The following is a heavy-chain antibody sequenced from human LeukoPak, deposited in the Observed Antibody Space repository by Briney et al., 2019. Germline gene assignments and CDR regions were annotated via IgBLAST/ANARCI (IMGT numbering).Heavy chain of an antibody. CDR1: GYTFTGYH. V-gene: IGHV1-2*02. Sequence: ASVTDSCKASGYTFTGYHMHWVRQAAGQGSKWMVWVNPNRGGTNYSQKLQGRVTMTRETCISTAYMELSRLTSDDTAVYYCARRGYVGVWGKGTTVTVS. CDR3: ARRGYVGV. D-gene: IGHD3-10*01. J-gene: IGHJ6*03. CDR2: VNPNRGGT.